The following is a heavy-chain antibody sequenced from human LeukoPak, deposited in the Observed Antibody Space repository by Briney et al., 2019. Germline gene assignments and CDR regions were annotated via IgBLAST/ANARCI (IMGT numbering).Heavy chain of an antibody. CDR2: IYYSGST. V-gene: IGHV4-61*01. Sequence: PSETLSLTCTVSGGSVSSGSYYWSWIRQPPGKGLEWIGYIYYSGSTYYNPSLKSRVTISVDRPKNQFSLKLSSVTAADTAVYYCARAGYYYDSSGYYTGYFDLWGRGTLVTVSS. CDR1: GGSVSSGSYY. J-gene: IGHJ2*01. CDR3: ARAGYYYDSSGYYTGYFDL. D-gene: IGHD3-22*01.